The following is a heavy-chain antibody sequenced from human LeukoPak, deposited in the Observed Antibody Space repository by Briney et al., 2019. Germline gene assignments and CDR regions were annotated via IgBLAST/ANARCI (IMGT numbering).Heavy chain of an antibody. CDR1: GFTFSSYA. CDR3: AKGALGYCSSSSCYEYYYGMDV. CDR2: ISGSGGST. J-gene: IGHJ6*02. Sequence: GGSLRLSCAASGFTFSSYAMSWVRQAPGKGLEWVSVISGSGGSTYYVDSVKGRFTISRDNSKNTLYLQMNSLRAEDTAVYYCAKGALGYCSSSSCYEYYYGMDVWGQGTTVTASS. V-gene: IGHV3-23*01. D-gene: IGHD2-2*01.